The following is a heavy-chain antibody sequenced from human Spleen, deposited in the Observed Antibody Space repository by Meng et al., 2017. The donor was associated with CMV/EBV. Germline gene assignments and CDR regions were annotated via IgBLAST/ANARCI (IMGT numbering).Heavy chain of an antibody. CDR1: GYTFTDYD. V-gene: IGHV1-8*01. CDR3: ASSSSSSWSLPWDY. Sequence: ASVKVSCKASGYTFTDYDINWVRQATGQGLEWMGWMNPNSGNTGYAQKFQGRVTMTRDTSISTAYMELSSLRSEDTAVYYCASSSSSSWSLPWDYWGQGTLVTVSS. CDR2: MNPNSGNT. D-gene: IGHD6-13*01. J-gene: IGHJ4*02.